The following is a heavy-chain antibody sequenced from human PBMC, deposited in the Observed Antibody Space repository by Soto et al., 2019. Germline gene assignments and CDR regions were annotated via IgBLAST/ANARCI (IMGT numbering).Heavy chain of an antibody. J-gene: IGHJ4*02. CDR2: ISSSGSTI. CDR1: GFTFSDYY. Sequence: QVQLVESGGGLVKPGGSLRLSCAASGFTFSDYYMSWIRQAPGKGLEWVSYISSSGSTIYYADSVKGRFTISRDNAKNSLYLQMNSLRAEDTAVYYCARAAIVYYCDYVDRRGHLDYWGQGTLVTVSS. V-gene: IGHV3-11*01. D-gene: IGHD4-17*01. CDR3: ARAAIVYYCDYVDRRGHLDY.